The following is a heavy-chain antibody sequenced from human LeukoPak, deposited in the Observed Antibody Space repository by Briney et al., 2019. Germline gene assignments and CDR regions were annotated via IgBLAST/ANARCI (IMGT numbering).Heavy chain of an antibody. CDR3: AREVAYCSGGSCSLHHFDY. J-gene: IGHJ4*02. Sequence: EASVKVSCKASGYTFTGYYMHWVRQAPGQGLEWMGWINPNSGGTNFAQKFQGRVTMTRDTSISTAYMELSSLTSDDTAVYYCAREVAYCSGGSCSLHHFDYWGQGTLVTVSS. D-gene: IGHD2-15*01. CDR1: GYTFTGYY. V-gene: IGHV1-2*02. CDR2: INPNSGGT.